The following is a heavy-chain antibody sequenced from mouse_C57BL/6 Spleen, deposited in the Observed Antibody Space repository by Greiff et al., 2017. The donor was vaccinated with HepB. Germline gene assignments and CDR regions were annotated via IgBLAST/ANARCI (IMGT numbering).Heavy chain of an antibody. V-gene: IGHV1-61*01. CDR3: ARSVSNYPWFAY. D-gene: IGHD2-5*01. Sequence: QVQLQQPGAELVRPGSSVKLSCKASGYTFTSYWMDWVKQRPGQGLEWIGNIYPSDSETHYNQKFKDKATLTVDKSSSTAYMQLSSLTSEDSAVYYCARSVSNYPWFAYWGQGTLVTVSA. CDR2: IYPSDSET. CDR1: GYTFTSYW. J-gene: IGHJ3*01.